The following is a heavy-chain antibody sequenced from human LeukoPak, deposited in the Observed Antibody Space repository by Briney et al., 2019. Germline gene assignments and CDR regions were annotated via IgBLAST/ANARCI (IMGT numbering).Heavy chain of an antibody. CDR3: ARARDIVVVPAGFDP. V-gene: IGHV4-59*01. Sequence: SETLSLTCTASGGSISSYYWSWIRQPPGKGLEWIGYIYYSESTNYNPSLKSRVTISVDTSKNQFSLKLSSVTAADTAVYYCARARDIVVVPAGFDPWGQGTLVTVSS. J-gene: IGHJ5*02. CDR1: GGSISSYY. D-gene: IGHD2-2*01. CDR2: IYYSEST.